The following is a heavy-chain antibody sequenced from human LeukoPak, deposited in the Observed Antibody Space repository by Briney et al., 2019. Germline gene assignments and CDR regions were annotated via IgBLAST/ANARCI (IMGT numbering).Heavy chain of an antibody. V-gene: IGHV3-7*05. CDR3: ARIGYSSSSFDF. D-gene: IGHD6-6*01. J-gene: IGHJ4*02. CDR1: GFTFSSYW. Sequence: GGSLRLSCAASGFTFSSYWMSWVRQAPGKGLEWVANIKQDGSVEYYVVSVKGRFTISRDNAKESLYLQMNSLRAEDTAVYYCARIGYSSSSFDFWGQGTLVTVSS. CDR2: IKQDGSVE.